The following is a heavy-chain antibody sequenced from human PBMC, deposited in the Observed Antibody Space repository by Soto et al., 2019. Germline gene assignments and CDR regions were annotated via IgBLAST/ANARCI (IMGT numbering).Heavy chain of an antibody. CDR2: ISYDGSNK. D-gene: IGHD6-6*01. CDR3: AKDPSIAAPYDY. CDR1: GFTFSSYG. J-gene: IGHJ4*02. V-gene: IGHV3-30*18. Sequence: QVQLVESGGGVVQPGRSLRLSCAASGFTFSSYGMHWVRQAPGKGLEWVAVISYDGSNKYYADSVKGRFTISRDNSKYTLYLQMNSLRAEDTAVYYCAKDPSIAAPYDYWGQGTLVTVSS.